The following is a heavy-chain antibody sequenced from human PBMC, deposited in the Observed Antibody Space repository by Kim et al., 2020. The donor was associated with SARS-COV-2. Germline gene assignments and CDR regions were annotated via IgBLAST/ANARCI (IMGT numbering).Heavy chain of an antibody. V-gene: IGHV1-46*01. CDR3: ARGANSDYETYYFDY. J-gene: IGHJ4*02. D-gene: IGHD5-12*01. CDR1: GYPFSNYY. Sequence: ASVKVSCKASGYPFSNYYMHWVRQAPGQGLEWMGIINPSGGSTNYAQKFQGRVTMTRDTSTSTVYMELSSLRSEDTAVYYCARGANSDYETYYFDYWGQGTLVTVSS. CDR2: INPSGGST.